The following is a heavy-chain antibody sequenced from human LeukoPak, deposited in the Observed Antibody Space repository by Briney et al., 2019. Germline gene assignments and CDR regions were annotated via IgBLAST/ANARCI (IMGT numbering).Heavy chain of an antibody. D-gene: IGHD6-13*01. CDR1: GFTFSSYG. V-gene: IGHV3-30*03. CDR3: ARDLWEDGSSWSEFDY. J-gene: IGHJ4*02. Sequence: GRSLRLSCAASGFTFSSYGMHWVRQAPGKGLEWVAVISYDGSNKYYADSVKGRFTISRDNSKNTLYLQMNSLRAEDTAVYYCARDLWEDGSSWSEFDYWGQGTLVTVSS. CDR2: ISYDGSNK.